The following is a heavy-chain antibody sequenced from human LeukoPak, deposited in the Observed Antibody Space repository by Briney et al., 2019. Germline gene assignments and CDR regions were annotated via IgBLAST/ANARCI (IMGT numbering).Heavy chain of an antibody. J-gene: IGHJ4*02. CDR3: ARRGIAAAGYDY. V-gene: IGHV4-39*01. CDR2: IYYSGST. Sequence: SETLSLTCSVSAGSISSSSYYWGWIRQAPGKGLEWIGSIYYSGSTYYNPSLKSRVTLSVDTSKNQFSLKLSSVTAADTAVYYCARRGIAAAGYDYWGQGTLVTVSS. CDR1: AGSISSSSYY. D-gene: IGHD6-13*01.